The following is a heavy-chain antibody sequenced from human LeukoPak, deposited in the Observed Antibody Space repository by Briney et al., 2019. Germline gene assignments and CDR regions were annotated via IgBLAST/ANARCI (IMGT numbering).Heavy chain of an antibody. V-gene: IGHV3-23*01. Sequence: GGSLRLSCAASGFTFSSYAMSWVRQAPGKGLEWVSAISGSGAGTYYADSVKGRFTISRDNSKNTLYLQMHSLRAEDTAVYYCATNTSSWSFDYGGQGTLVTVSS. CDR2: ISGSGAGT. CDR1: GFTFSSYA. J-gene: IGHJ4*02. CDR3: ATNTSSWSFDY. D-gene: IGHD6-13*01.